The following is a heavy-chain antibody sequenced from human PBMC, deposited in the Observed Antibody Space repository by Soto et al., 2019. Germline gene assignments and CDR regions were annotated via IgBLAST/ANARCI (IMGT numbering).Heavy chain of an antibody. CDR3: ARHGLNYYDSTPCWFDP. CDR1: GGSISSGDYY. Sequence: SETLSLTCTVSGGSISSGDYYWSWIRQPPGKGLEWIGYIYYSGSTYYNPSLKSRVTISVDTSKNQFSLKLSSVTAADTAVYYCARHGLNYYDSTPCWFDPWGQGTLVTVSS. J-gene: IGHJ5*02. CDR2: IYYSGST. V-gene: IGHV4-30-4*01. D-gene: IGHD3-22*01.